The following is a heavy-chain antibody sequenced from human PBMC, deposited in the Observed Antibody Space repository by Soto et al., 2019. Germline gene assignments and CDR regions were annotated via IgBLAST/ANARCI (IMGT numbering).Heavy chain of an antibody. CDR3: AKDSVDCRGGSCLWIADYGIDV. CDR1: GFTFSSYG. CDR2: ISYDGSNK. D-gene: IGHD2-15*01. Sequence: PGGSLRLSCAASGFTFSSYGMHWVRQAPGKGLEWVAAISYDGSNKYYADSVKGRFTISRDNSKNTLYLQMNSLRAEDTAVYYCAKDSVDCRGGSCLWIADYGIDVWGQGTTVTVSS. J-gene: IGHJ6*02. V-gene: IGHV3-30*18.